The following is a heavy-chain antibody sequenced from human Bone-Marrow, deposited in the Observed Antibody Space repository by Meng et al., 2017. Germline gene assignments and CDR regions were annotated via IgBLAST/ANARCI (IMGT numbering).Heavy chain of an antibody. J-gene: IGHJ4*02. CDR1: GYTFTGYY. CDR3: ARRTNYDILTGYYFDY. CDR2: ISAYNGNT. D-gene: IGHD3-9*01. Sequence: ASVKVSCKASGYTFTGYYMHWVRQAPGQGLEWMGWISAYNGNTNYAQKLQGRVTMTTDTSTSTAYMELRSLRSDDTAVYYCARRTNYDILTGYYFDYWGQGTLVTVSS. V-gene: IGHV1-18*04.